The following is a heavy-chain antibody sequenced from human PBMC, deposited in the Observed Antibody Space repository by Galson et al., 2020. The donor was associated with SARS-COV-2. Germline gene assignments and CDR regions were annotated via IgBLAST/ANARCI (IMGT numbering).Heavy chain of an antibody. J-gene: IGHJ4*02. CDR3: ARGRNPRDDGALLWIYRIASTGVFDY. D-gene: IGHD6-13*01. CDR1: SGTSSGYY. Sequence: PSETLSLTCAVYSGTSSGYYWNWIRQPQGKGLEWIGEINNSGTTNYNASLRSRVTISVDTSKSQFSLRLTSVTAADTAVYYCARGRNPRDDGALLWIYRIASTGVFDYWGLGTLVTVSS. V-gene: IGHV4-34*01. CDR2: INNSGTT.